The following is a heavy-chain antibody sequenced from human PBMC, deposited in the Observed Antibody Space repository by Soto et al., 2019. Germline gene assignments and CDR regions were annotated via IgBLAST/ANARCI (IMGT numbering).Heavy chain of an antibody. CDR3: ARSDRRCSPNCVEVADY. Sequence: QVQLVESGGGVVQPGRSLRLSCAASGFTFSSYGMHWVRQAPGKGLEWVAVIWYDGRNKYYADSVKGRFTISRDSSKNTLYLQMNSLRAEDTAVYYCARSDRRCSPNCVEVADYWGQGTLVTVSS. V-gene: IGHV3-33*01. J-gene: IGHJ4*02. D-gene: IGHD2-2*01. CDR1: GFTFSSYG. CDR2: IWYDGRNK.